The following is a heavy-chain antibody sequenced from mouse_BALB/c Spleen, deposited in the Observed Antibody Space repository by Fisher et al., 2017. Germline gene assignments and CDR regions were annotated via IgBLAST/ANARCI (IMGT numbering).Heavy chain of an antibody. CDR3: ARDHDAPYAMDY. J-gene: IGHJ4*01. V-gene: IGHV5-9-4*01. Sequence: RFTISRDNAKNNLYLQMSSLRSEDTAMYYCARDHDAPYAMDYWGQGTSVTVSS. D-gene: IGHD2-3*01.